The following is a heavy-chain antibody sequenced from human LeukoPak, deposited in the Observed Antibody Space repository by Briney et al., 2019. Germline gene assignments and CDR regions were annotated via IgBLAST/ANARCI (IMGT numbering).Heavy chain of an antibody. CDR1: GFTFSSYA. D-gene: IGHD6-19*01. V-gene: IGHV3-64*01. J-gene: IGHJ4*02. Sequence: GGSLRLSCAASGFTFSSYAMHWVRQAPGKGLEYVSAISSNGGSTYYANSVKGRFTISRDNSKNTLYLQMGSLRAEDMAVYYCARGGTGIAVASTSDYWGQGTLVTVSS. CDR2: ISSNGGST. CDR3: ARGGTGIAVASTSDY.